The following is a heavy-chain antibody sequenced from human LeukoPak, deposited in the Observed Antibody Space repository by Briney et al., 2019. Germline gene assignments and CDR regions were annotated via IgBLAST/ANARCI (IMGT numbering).Heavy chain of an antibody. CDR2: IYYTGTV. CDR3: AGATTAPQFFDP. CDR1: GGSFGTYY. Sequence: SETLSLTCTVSGGSFGTYYWSWIRRPPGKGLEWIGYIYYTGTVIYNPSLMSRVTMSVDTSKNQFSLNVESLTAADTAVYFCAGATTAPQFFDPGGEEPLVPFSS. V-gene: IGHV4-59*01. J-gene: IGHJ5*02. D-gene: IGHD1-1*01.